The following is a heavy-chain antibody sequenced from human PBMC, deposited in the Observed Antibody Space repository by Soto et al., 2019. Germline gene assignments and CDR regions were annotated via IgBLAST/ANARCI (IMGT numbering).Heavy chain of an antibody. J-gene: IGHJ4*02. CDR3: ARDWNNSNWPECFDY. CDR1: GFTFRNYW. CDR2: IKQGGSEK. V-gene: IGHV3-7*03. Sequence: GGSLRLSCAASGFTFRNYWMSWVRQSPGKGLEWVANIKQGGSEKYYVDSVMGRFTISRDNAKDSLYLHMNSLRGEDTALYYCARDWNNSNWPECFDYWGQGTLVTVSS. D-gene: IGHD4-4*01.